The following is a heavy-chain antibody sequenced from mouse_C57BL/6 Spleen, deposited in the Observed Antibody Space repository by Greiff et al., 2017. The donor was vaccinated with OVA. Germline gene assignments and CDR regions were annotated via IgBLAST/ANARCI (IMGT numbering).Heavy chain of an antibody. J-gene: IGHJ3*01. CDR3: ATTEGFAY. CDR1: GYAFSSYW. Sequence: VKLMESGAELVKPGASVKISCKASGYAFSSYWMNWVKQRPGKGLEWIGQIYPGDGDTNYNGKFKGKATLTADKSSSTAYMQLSSLTSEDSAVYFCATTEGFAYWGQGTLVTVSA. D-gene: IGHD1-1*01. V-gene: IGHV1-80*01. CDR2: IYPGDGDT.